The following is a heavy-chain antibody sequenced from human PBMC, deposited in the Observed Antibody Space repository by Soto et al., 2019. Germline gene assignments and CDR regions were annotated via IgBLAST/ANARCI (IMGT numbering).Heavy chain of an antibody. CDR3: AKDSGFSYGYSFHY. D-gene: IGHD5-18*01. CDR1: GCKFSSYA. J-gene: IGHJ4*02. V-gene: IGHV3-23*01. CDR2: ISGGGDT. Sequence: GGSLRLSCEASGCKFSSYAMTWVRQAPGKGLEWVSAISGGGDTYFADSVKGRFTISKDNSKKTVFLQMNSLRAEDTAVYYCAKDSGFSYGYSFHYWGQGTLVTVSS.